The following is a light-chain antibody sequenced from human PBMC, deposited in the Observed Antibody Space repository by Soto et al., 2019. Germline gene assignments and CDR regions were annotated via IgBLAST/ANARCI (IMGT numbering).Light chain of an antibody. V-gene: IGKV1-5*01. CDR1: QSVTNW. J-gene: IGKJ2*01. Sequence: DIQMTQSPSTLSASVGDRVTITCRASQSVTNWLAWYQQKPGKAPNLLIYDASRLQSGNPSRLSGSGSGTEFTLTISSLQPDDFATYYCQQYTTYPYTFGQGTKLEIK. CDR3: QQYTTYPYT. CDR2: DAS.